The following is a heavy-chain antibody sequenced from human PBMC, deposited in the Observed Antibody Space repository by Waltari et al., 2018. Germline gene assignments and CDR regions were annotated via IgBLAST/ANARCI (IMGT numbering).Heavy chain of an antibody. Sequence: QVQLQESGPGLVKPSETLSLTCAVSGYSISSGYYWGWIRQPPGKGLEWIGSIYHSGSTYYNPSLKSRVTISVDTSKNQFSLKLSSVTAADTAVYYCASRLGVGRVDYWGQGTLVTVSS. J-gene: IGHJ4*02. CDR2: IYHSGST. D-gene: IGHD3-16*01. V-gene: IGHV4-38-2*01. CDR3: ASRLGVGRVDY. CDR1: GYSISSGYY.